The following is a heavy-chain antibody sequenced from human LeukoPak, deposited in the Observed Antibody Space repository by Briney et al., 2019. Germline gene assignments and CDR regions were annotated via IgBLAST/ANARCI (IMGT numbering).Heavy chain of an antibody. CDR3: ARDLFSGGG. Sequence: SETLSLTCTVSGGSISSSSYYWGWIRQPPGKGLEWIGSIYYSGSTYYNPSLKSRVTISVDTSKNQFSLKLGSVTAADTAVYYCARDLFSGGGWGQGTLVTVSS. J-gene: IGHJ4*02. D-gene: IGHD3-16*01. CDR2: IYYSGST. CDR1: GGSISSSSYY. V-gene: IGHV4-39*07.